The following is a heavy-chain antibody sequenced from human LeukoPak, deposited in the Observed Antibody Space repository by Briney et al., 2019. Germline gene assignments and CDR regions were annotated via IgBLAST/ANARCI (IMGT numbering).Heavy chain of an antibody. V-gene: IGHV3-7*01. J-gene: IGHJ4*02. D-gene: IGHD1-26*01. CDR1: GFTFSSYW. CDR3: ARYSGNPASFEY. Sequence: GGSLRLSCAASGFTFSSYWMSWVRQAPGKGLEWVANIKQDGSEKHYVDSVKGRFTISRDNAKNSLYLQMNSLRAEDTGVYYCARYSGNPASFEYWGQGTLVTVSS. CDR2: IKQDGSEK.